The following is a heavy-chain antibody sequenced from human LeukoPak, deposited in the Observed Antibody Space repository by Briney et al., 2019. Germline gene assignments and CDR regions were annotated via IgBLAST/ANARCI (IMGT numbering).Heavy chain of an antibody. Sequence: GGSLRLSCAASGFTVSSNYMSWVRQAPGKGLEWVSVIYSGGSTYYADSVKGRFTISRDNSKNTLYLQMNRMRAEDTAVYYCARLYYYGRAGDYWGQGTLVSVSS. D-gene: IGHD3-10*01. V-gene: IGHV3-53*01. J-gene: IGHJ4*02. CDR3: ARLYYYGRAGDY. CDR1: GFTVSSNY. CDR2: IYSGGST.